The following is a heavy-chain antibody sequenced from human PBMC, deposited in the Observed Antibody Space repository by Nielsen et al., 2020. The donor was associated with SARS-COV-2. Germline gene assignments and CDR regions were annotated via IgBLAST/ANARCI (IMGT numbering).Heavy chain of an antibody. D-gene: IGHD1-26*01. CDR2: IDWDDDK. J-gene: IGHJ4*02. Sequence: SGPTLVKPTPTLTLTCTFSGFSLSTTGMCVNWIRQPPGKALEWLARIDWDDDKYYSTSLKTRLAISKDTSKNQVVLTITNMDPVDTATYYCARRTPHTRGDFDYWGQGILVTVSS. CDR1: GFSLSTTGMC. V-gene: IGHV2-70*11. CDR3: ARRTPHTRGDFDY.